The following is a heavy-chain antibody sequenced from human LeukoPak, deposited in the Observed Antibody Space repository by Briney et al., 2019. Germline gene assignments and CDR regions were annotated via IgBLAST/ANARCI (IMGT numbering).Heavy chain of an antibody. D-gene: IGHD3-10*01. J-gene: IGHJ1*01. CDR3: ARHPSVRGPSHFQN. CDR1: GGSFSGYY. CDR2: INHSGST. Sequence: PSETLSLTCAVYGGSFSGYYWSWIRQPPGKGLEWIGEINHSGSTNYNPSLKSRVTISVGTSKNQFSLKVSSVTAADTAVYYCARHPSVRGPSHFQNWGQGTLVTVSS. V-gene: IGHV4-34*01.